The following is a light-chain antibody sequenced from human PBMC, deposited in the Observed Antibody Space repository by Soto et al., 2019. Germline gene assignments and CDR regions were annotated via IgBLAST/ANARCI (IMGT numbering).Light chain of an antibody. V-gene: IGKV3-20*01. Sequence: EIVLTQSPGTLSLSPGERATLSCRASQSVSDNYLAWYQQKPGRAPRLLIYGAFTRATGIPDRFSGSGSGTDFSLTISRLEPEDFAVYYCQQYGSSPPWTFGQGTTVEIK. CDR2: GAF. CDR1: QSVSDNY. CDR3: QQYGSSPPWT. J-gene: IGKJ1*01.